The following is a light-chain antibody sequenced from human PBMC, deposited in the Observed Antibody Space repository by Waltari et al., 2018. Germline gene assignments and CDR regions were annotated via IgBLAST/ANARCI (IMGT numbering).Light chain of an antibody. V-gene: IGLV4-69*01. J-gene: IGLJ3*02. CDR1: WWHCSTV. CDR2: VNSDGSH. CDR3: QTGGHGTWV. Sequence: LLPTQSPSATAAPGPSAMPTCTPSWWHCSTVIAWLQQQPGKGPRYVTKVNSDGSHRKVDDIPDRFAASNSGTECYLTISSLQSEDEADYYCQTGGHGTWVFGGGTKLTVL.